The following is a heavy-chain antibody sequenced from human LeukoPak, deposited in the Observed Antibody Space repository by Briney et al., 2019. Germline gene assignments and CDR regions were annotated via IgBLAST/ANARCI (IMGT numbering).Heavy chain of an antibody. V-gene: IGHV3-7*04. CDR3: ARADTSDILTGYSDY. CDR1: GFTFSRCW. CDR2: IHQDGSDK. Sequence: GGSLRLSCAASGFTFSRCWMSWVRQAPGKGLEWVANIHQDGSDKYYVDSVKGRFTISRDNAKKSLYLQMNRLRAEDTAVYFCARADTSDILTGYSDYWGQGTLVTVSS. D-gene: IGHD3-9*01. J-gene: IGHJ4*02.